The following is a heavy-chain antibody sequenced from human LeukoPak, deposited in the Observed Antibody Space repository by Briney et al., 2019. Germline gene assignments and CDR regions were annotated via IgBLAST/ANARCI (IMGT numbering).Heavy chain of an antibody. D-gene: IGHD2-21*02. J-gene: IGHJ4*02. CDR2: IWYDGSSK. CDR3: ATEPGGDHAFDY. CDR1: GFTFSSDG. Sequence: GGSLRLSCAASGFTFSSDGMHLVRQAPGKGLEWVALIWYDGSSKYYVDSVKGRNTISRDNYKNTLYLKMNSQRAEDTAVYYCATEPGGDHAFDYWGQGTLVTVSS. V-gene: IGHV3-33*01.